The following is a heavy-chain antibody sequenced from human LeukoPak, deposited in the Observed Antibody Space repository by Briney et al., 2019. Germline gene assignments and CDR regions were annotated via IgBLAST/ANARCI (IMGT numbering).Heavy chain of an antibody. J-gene: IGHJ4*02. Sequence: GESLKISCKGSGYSFTSYWIGWVRQMPGKGLEWMGIIYPGDSDTRYSPSFQGQVTISADKSISTAYLQWSSLKASDTAMYYCATMYYYDSSSYYPYYFDYWGQGTLVTVSS. CDR3: ATMYYYDSSSYYPYYFDY. CDR2: IYPGDSDT. V-gene: IGHV5-51*01. D-gene: IGHD3-22*01. CDR1: GYSFTSYW.